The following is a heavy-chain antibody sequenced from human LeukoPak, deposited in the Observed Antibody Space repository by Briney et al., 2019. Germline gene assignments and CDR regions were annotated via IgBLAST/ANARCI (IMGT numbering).Heavy chain of an antibody. CDR2: INHSGST. CDR3: ARDLGYCTNGVCAYYFDY. D-gene: IGHD2-8*01. V-gene: IGHV4-34*01. CDR1: GGSFSGYY. Sequence: PSETLSLTCAVYGGSFSGYYWSWIRQPPGKGLEWIGEINHSGSTNYNPSLKSRVTISVDTSKNQFSLKLSSVTAADTAVYYCARDLGYCTNGVCAYYFDYWGQGTLVTVSS. J-gene: IGHJ4*02.